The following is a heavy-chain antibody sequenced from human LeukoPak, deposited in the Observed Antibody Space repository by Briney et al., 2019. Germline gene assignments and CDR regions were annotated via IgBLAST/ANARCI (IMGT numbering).Heavy chain of an antibody. Sequence: VESLKISCKGFGYNFSNYWIGWVRQMPGKGLEWMGIIHPGDSSTRYSPSLQGQVTILSDKSINTAYLQWSSLKASDTAMYYCARRQCSGGSCYYFDSWGQGTLVTVSS. CDR1: GYNFSNYW. CDR3: ARRQCSGGSCYYFDS. D-gene: IGHD2-15*01. J-gene: IGHJ4*02. CDR2: IHPGDSST. V-gene: IGHV5-51*01.